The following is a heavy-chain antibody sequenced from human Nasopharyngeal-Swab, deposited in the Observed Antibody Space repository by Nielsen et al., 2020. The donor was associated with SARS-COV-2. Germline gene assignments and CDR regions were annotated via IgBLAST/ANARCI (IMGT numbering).Heavy chain of an antibody. Sequence: GESLKISCAASGFGFSAHYMDWVRQAPGMVLEWVGRIRNKDKRYTTEYAASVKGRFTISRDDSKNSPYLQMNSLKTEDAAVYYCVGVGPYCGDDCYSRFFDYCGQGTLVTVSS. CDR3: VGVGPYCGDDCYSRFFDY. D-gene: IGHD2-21*02. V-gene: IGHV3-72*01. J-gene: IGHJ4*02. CDR2: IRNKDKRYTT. CDR1: GFGFSAHY.